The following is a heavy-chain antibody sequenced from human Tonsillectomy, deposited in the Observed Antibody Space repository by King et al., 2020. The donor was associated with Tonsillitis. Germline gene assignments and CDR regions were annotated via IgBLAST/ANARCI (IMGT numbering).Heavy chain of an antibody. CDR2: ISSSSSTI. CDR1: GFTFSSYS. J-gene: IGHJ4*02. CDR3: ARVVSAVGARSYFDY. Sequence: VQLVESGGGLVQPGGSLRLSCAASGFTFSSYSMNWVRQAPGKGLEWASYISSSSSTIYYADSVKGRFTISRDNAKNSLYLQMNSLRAEDTAVYYCARVVSAVGARSYFDYWGQGTLVTVSS. V-gene: IGHV3-48*01. D-gene: IGHD1-26*01.